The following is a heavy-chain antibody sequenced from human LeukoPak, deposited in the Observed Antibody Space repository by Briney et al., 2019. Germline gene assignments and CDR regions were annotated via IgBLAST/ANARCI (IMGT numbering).Heavy chain of an antibody. J-gene: IGHJ4*02. D-gene: IGHD6-13*01. Sequence: GGSLRLSCAASGSNFRNYAMSWVRQAPGKGLEWVAIIWYDGISKYYADSVKGRFTISRDNSENTLYLQMNGLTAGDTAVYYCAKTASNWYLDYWGQGTLVTVSS. V-gene: IGHV3-33*06. CDR3: AKTASNWYLDY. CDR2: IWYDGISK. CDR1: GSNFRNYA.